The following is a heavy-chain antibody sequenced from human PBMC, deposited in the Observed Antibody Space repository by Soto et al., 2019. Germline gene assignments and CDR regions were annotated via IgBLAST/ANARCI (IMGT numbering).Heavy chain of an antibody. Sequence: QVQLQESGPGLVKPSQTLSLTCTVSGGSISSGGYYWSWIRQHPGKGLEWIGYIYYSGSTYYNPSLESRVTISVDTSKNHCSLKRSSVTAADTAVYYCARGRGTVTTVTTNLDYWGQGTLVTVSS. J-gene: IGHJ4*02. CDR1: GGSISSGGYY. CDR3: ARGRGTVTTVTTNLDY. D-gene: IGHD4-17*01. V-gene: IGHV4-31*03. CDR2: IYYSGST.